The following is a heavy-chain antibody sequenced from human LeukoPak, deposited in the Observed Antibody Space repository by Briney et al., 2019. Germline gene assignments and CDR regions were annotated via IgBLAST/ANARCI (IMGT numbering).Heavy chain of an antibody. V-gene: IGHV1-18*04. CDR1: GYTFTGYY. Sequence: ASVKVSCKASGYTFTGYYMHWVRQAPGQGLEWMGWISGYNGNTNYAQKLQGRVTMTTDTSTSTAYMELRSLRSDDTAVYYCTRGLPHYYDSSGYYLFDYWGQGTLVTVSS. J-gene: IGHJ4*02. CDR3: TRGLPHYYDSSGYYLFDY. D-gene: IGHD3-22*01. CDR2: ISGYNGNT.